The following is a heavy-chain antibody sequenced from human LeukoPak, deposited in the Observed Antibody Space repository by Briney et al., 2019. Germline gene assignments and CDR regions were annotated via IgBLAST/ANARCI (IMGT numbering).Heavy chain of an antibody. CDR1: GFTVSSNE. CDR3: AKVAATWCFDY. Sequence: GGSLRLSCAASGFTVSSNEMSWVRQAPGKGLEWVSSISGGSTYYADSRKGRFTISRDNSKNTLHLQMNSLRAEDTAVYYCAKVAATWCFDYWGQGTLVTVSS. CDR2: ISGGST. D-gene: IGHD2-15*01. J-gene: IGHJ4*02. V-gene: IGHV3-38-3*01.